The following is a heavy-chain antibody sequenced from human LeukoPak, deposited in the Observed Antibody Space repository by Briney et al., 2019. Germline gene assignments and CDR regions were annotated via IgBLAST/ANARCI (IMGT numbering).Heavy chain of an antibody. CDR2: IQYDGSSK. D-gene: IGHD1-26*01. CDR1: GFTFSSFA. Sequence: PGGSLRLSCAASGFTFSSFAMHWVRQAPGKGLEWVAVIQYDGSSKYCADSVKGRFTISRDNSKNTLYLQMNSLRAEDTAVYYCAKDLSGNYVVDCCGQGTLVTVSS. CDR3: AKDLSGNYVVDC. V-gene: IGHV3-30*02. J-gene: IGHJ4*02.